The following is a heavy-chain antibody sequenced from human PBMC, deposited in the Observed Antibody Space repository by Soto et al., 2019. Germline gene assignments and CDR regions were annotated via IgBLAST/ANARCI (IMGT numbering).Heavy chain of an antibody. CDR2: IYGDDEK. CDR1: GFSLTMSEVG. J-gene: IGHJ3*01. CDR3: ARSMWEQFRAFDD. V-gene: IGHV2-5*02. Sequence: QITLKESGPTLVRPTRTLTLTCSFSGFSLTMSEVGVAWIRQPPGKALEWVALIYGDDEKVYSPSLRGRVSISKDSSKNDVVLTLTNMGPVDTATYFCARSMWEQFRAFDDWGQGTNVTVSS. D-gene: IGHD1-26*01.